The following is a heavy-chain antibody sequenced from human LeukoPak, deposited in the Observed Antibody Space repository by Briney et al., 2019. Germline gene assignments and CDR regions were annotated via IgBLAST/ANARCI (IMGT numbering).Heavy chain of an antibody. V-gene: IGHV3-21*01. D-gene: IGHD3-10*01. Sequence: GGSLRLFCAASGFTFSSYSMNWVRQAPGKGLEWVSSISSSSSYIYYADSVKGRFTISRDNAKNSLYLQMNSLRAEDTAVYYCARDSMVRGVMSYWGQGTLVTVSS. J-gene: IGHJ4*02. CDR3: ARDSMVRGVMSY. CDR1: GFTFSSYS. CDR2: ISSSSSYI.